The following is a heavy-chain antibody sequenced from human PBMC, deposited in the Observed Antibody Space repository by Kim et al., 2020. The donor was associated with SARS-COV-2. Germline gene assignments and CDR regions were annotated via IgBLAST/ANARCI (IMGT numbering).Heavy chain of an antibody. CDR3: ARERSSGRPHYYYYYGMDV. CDR2: ISTGSSSM. V-gene: IGHV3-48*02. D-gene: IGHD6-19*01. Sequence: GGSLRLSCAASGFTFSSYSMNWVRQAPGKGLEWISYISTGSSSMYYADSVKGRYTISRDNAKNALFLQMNSLRDEDTAVYYCARERSSGRPHYYYYYGMDVWGQGTTVTVSS. J-gene: IGHJ6*02. CDR1: GFTFSSYS.